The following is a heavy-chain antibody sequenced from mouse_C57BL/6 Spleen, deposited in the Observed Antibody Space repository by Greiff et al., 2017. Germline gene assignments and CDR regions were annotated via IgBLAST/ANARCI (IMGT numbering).Heavy chain of an antibody. V-gene: IGHV3-6*01. CDR2: ISYDGSN. D-gene: IGHD1-1*01. J-gene: IGHJ4*01. CDR3: ARGKTTERAMDY. CDR1: GYSINSGYY. Sequence: EVKLLESGPGLVKPSQSLSLTCSVTGYSINSGYYWNWIRQFPGNKLEWMGYISYDGSNNYNPSLNNRISITRDTPKNQFFLKFNSVTTEDTATYFCARGKTTERAMDYWGQGTSVTVSS.